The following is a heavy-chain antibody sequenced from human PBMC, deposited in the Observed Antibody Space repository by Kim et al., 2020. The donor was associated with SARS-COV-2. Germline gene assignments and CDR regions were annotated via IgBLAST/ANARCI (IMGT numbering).Heavy chain of an antibody. CDR1: GYTFTSYG. Sequence: ASVKVSCKASGYTFTSYGISWVRQAPGQGLEWMGWISAYNGNTNYAQKLQGRVTMTTDTSTSTPYMELRSLRSDDTAVYYCARDSPLKPQYSSDHYYYYYGMDVWGQGTTVTVSS. J-gene: IGHJ6*02. D-gene: IGHD6-19*01. CDR2: ISAYNGNT. CDR3: ARDSPLKPQYSSDHYYYYYGMDV. V-gene: IGHV1-18*01.